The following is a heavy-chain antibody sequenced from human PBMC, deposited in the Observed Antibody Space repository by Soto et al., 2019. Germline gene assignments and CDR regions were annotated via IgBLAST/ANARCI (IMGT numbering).Heavy chain of an antibody. CDR3: ASHRSSSWQRGYFDY. J-gene: IGHJ4*02. V-gene: IGHV3-7*01. CDR1: GFTFSSYW. CDR2: IKQDGSEK. D-gene: IGHD6-13*01. Sequence: GGSLRLSFAASGFTFSSYWMSWVRQAPGKGLEWVANIKQDGSEKYYVDSVKGRFTISRDNAKNSLYLQMNSLRAEDTAVYYCASHRSSSWQRGYFDYWGQGTLVTVSS.